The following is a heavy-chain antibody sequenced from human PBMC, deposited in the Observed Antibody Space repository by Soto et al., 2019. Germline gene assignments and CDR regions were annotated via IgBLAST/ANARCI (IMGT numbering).Heavy chain of an antibody. CDR2: ISAYNGNT. CDR3: ARDGQWRGMGNWFDP. J-gene: IGHJ5*02. Sequence: GASVKVSCKASGYTFTSYGISWVRQAPGQGLEWMGWISAYNGNTNYAQKLQGRVTMTTDTSTSTAYMELRSLRSDDTAVYYCARDGQWRGMGNWFDPWGQGTLVTVSS. CDR1: GYTFTSYG. D-gene: IGHD2-8*02. V-gene: IGHV1-18*01.